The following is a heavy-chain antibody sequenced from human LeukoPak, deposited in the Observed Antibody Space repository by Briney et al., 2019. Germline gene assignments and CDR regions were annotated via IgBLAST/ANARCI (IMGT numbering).Heavy chain of an antibody. V-gene: IGHV4-39*01. D-gene: IGHD6-13*01. CDR2: IYYSGST. CDR3: ARHGGSSWYRHPDY. Sequence: SETLSLTCTVSGGSISSSSYYWGWIRQPPGKGLQRIGSIYYSGSTYYNPSLKSRVTLSVVPSKNQFSLKLTSVTAADTSVYYCARHGGSSWYRHPDYWGQGTLVTVSS. J-gene: IGHJ4*02. CDR1: GGSISSSSYY.